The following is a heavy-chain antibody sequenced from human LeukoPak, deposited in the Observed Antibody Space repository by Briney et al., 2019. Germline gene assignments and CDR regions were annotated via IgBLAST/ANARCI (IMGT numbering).Heavy chain of an antibody. CDR1: GFTFSSYG. CDR3: ARDYYDSSGHFDY. Sequence: GGSLRLSCAASGFTFSSYGLNWVRQAPGEGLEWVSYVSPSSTTIYYADSVKGRFTISRDNAKNSLYLQMNSLRAEDTAVYYCARDYYDSSGHFDYWGQGTLVTVSS. J-gene: IGHJ4*02. V-gene: IGHV3-48*01. D-gene: IGHD3-22*01. CDR2: VSPSSTTI.